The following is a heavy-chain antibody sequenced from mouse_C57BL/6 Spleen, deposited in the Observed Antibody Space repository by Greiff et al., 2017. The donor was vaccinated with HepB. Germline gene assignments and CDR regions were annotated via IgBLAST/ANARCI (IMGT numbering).Heavy chain of an antibody. CDR3: ATGTREDYFDC. D-gene: IGHD4-1*01. J-gene: IGHJ2*01. V-gene: IGHV1-82*01. CDR2: IYPGDGDT. CDR1: GYAFSSSW. Sequence: VKLMESGPELVKPGASVKISCKASGYAFSSSWMNWVKQRPGKGLEWIGRIYPGDGDTNYNGKFKGKATLTADKSSSTAYMQLSSLTSEDSAVYFCATGTREDYFDCWGQGTTLTVSS.